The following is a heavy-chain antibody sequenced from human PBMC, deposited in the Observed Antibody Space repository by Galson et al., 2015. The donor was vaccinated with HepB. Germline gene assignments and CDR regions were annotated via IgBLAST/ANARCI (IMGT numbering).Heavy chain of an antibody. CDR2: IDPSDSEI. CDR3: ARHLYSGNSAAI. J-gene: IGHJ3*02. CDR1: GSSFSRHW. D-gene: IGHD4-23*01. V-gene: IGHV5-10-1*01. Sequence: QSGAEVKKPGESLRLSCPGYGSSFSRHWINWVRQMPGKGREWRGRIDPSDSEINYSPPGQGHVNISADKAISTADLQGSSLKASDTSSEDCARHLYSGNSAAIWVQWTMVTVSS.